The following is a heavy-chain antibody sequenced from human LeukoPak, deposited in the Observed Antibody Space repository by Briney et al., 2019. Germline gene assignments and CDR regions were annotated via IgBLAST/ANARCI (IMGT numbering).Heavy chain of an antibody. J-gene: IGHJ6*02. CDR1: GFIFSSYA. CDR2: ISGSGGST. D-gene: IGHD2-2*02. CDR3: ARDHLGVVVPAAIVLDV. V-gene: IGHV3-23*01. Sequence: GGSLRLSCAASGFIFSSYAMSWVRQAPGKGLEWVSAISGSGGSTYYADSVKGRFTISRDNAKNSLYLQMNSLRAEDTAVYYCARDHLGVVVPAAIVLDVWGQGTTVTVSS.